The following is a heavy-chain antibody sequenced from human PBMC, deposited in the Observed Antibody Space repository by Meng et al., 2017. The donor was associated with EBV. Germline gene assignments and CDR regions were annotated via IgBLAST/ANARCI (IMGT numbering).Heavy chain of an antibody. V-gene: IGHV1-18*01. CDR2: ISAYNGNT. J-gene: IGHJ4*02. CDR1: GYTFISYG. CDR3: ARGLDYFDY. Sequence: QGQLVQSGAELKSPVDPVTVSCKASGYTFISYGISRVRQAPGQGLEWMGWISAYNGNTNYAQKLQGRVTMTTDTSTSTAYMELRSLRSDDTAVYYCARGLDYFDYWGQGTLVTVSS.